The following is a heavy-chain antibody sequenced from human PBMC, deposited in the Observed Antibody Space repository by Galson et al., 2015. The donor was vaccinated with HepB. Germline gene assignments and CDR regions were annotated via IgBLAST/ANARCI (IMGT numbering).Heavy chain of an antibody. CDR1: GFTFSSYE. CDR2: ISSSGSTI. J-gene: IGHJ4*02. Sequence: SLRLSCAASGFTFSSYEMNWVRQAPGKGLEWVSYISSSGSTIYYADSVEGRFTISRDNAKNSLYLQMNSLRAEDTAVYYCARVGLSIAVAETFFDYWGQGTLVTVSS. D-gene: IGHD6-19*01. CDR3: ARVGLSIAVAETFFDY. V-gene: IGHV3-48*03.